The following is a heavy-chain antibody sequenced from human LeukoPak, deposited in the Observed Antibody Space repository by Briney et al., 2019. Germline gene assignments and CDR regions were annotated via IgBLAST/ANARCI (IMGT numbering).Heavy chain of an antibody. CDR2: SNPNGGST. D-gene: IGHD3-3*01. V-gene: IGHV1-46*01. CDR1: GYTLTNYY. CDR3: ARLTRSGTAFDI. J-gene: IGHJ3*02. Sequence: ASVKVSCKASGYTLTNYYIHWVRQAPGQVLEWMGISNPNGGSTSYAQQFQGRVTMTRDTSTSTVYMELTSLRSEDTALYYCARLTRSGTAFDIWGQGTMVTVSS.